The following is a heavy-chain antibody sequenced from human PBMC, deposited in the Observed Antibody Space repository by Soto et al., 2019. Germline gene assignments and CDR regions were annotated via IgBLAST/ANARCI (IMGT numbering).Heavy chain of an antibody. Sequence: QMQLVQSGPEVKKPGTSVKVSCKASGFTFTSSAMQWVRQARGQRLEWIGWIVVGSGNTNYAQKFQERVTITRDMSTSTAYMELSSLRSEDTAVYYCAAASRRGYYDSSGYPDYWGQGPLVTVSS. CDR3: AAASRRGYYDSSGYPDY. CDR1: GFTFTSSA. J-gene: IGHJ4*02. V-gene: IGHV1-58*02. CDR2: IVVGSGNT. D-gene: IGHD3-22*01.